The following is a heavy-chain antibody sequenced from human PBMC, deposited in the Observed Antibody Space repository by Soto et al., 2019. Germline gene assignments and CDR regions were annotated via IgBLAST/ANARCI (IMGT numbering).Heavy chain of an antibody. CDR3: ARVGDYGDYVIARMDV. J-gene: IGHJ6*02. Sequence: PGESLKISCKASGYTFTSYGISWVRQAPGQGLEWMGWISAYNGNTNYAQKLQGRVTMTTDTSTSTAYMELRSLRSDDTAVYYCARVGDYGDYVIARMDVWGQGTTVTVSS. CDR1: GYTFTSYG. V-gene: IGHV1-18*01. D-gene: IGHD4-17*01. CDR2: ISAYNGNT.